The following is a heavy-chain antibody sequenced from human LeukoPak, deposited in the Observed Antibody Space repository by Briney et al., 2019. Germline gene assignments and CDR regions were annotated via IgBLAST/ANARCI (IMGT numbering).Heavy chain of an antibody. CDR1: GFTFSNYD. CDR3: VRQPDSARYGFDF. Sequence: GGSLRLSCSASGFTFSNYDIHWVHQATGKGLEWVSAIGSSGDTYYIDSVKGRFTISRESAKNSLYLQMNSLRAEDTAVYYCVRQPDSARYGFDFWGQGTLSPSP. D-gene: IGHD1-26*01. CDR2: IGSSGDT. J-gene: IGHJ4*02. V-gene: IGHV3-13*01.